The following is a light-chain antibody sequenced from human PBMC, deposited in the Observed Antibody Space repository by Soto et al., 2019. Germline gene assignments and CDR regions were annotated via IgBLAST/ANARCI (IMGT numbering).Light chain of an antibody. CDR3: SSYAGSNNFYV. J-gene: IGLJ1*01. CDR1: SSDVGGYNY. V-gene: IGLV2-8*01. Sequence: QSALTQPPSASGSPGQSVTISCTGTSSDVGGYNYVSWYQQHPGKAPKLMIYEVSKRRSGVPDRFSGSKSGNTASLTVSGLQAEDEADYYGSSYAGSNNFYVFGTGTKLTVL. CDR2: EVS.